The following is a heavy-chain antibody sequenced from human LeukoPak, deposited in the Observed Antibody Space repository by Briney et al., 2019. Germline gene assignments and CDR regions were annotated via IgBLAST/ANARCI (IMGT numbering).Heavy chain of an antibody. J-gene: IGHJ5*02. V-gene: IGHV4-61*01. CDR1: GGSVSSGSYY. D-gene: IGHD4-11*01. CDR3: AREEVTTLSNWFDP. CDR2: IYYSGST. Sequence: KPSETLSLTCTVSGGSVSSGSYYWSWIRQPPGKGLEWIGYIYYSGSTNYNPSLKSRVTISVDTSKNQFSLKLSSVTAADTAVYYCAREEVTTLSNWFDPWGQGTLVTVSS.